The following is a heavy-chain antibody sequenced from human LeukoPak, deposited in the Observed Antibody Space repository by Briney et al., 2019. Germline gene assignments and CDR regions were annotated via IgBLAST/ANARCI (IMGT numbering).Heavy chain of an antibody. CDR3: AKGGGRYDYVWGTYRYWPIDY. D-gene: IGHD3-16*02. CDR1: GFTFSNYA. V-gene: IGHV3-30*18. J-gene: IGHJ4*02. Sequence: GGSLRLSCAASGFTFSNYAIHWVRHAPGKGLEWVAVISYDGSNKYYADSVKGRFTSSRDNSKNTRYLQMNSLRAEDTAVYYCAKGGGRYDYVWGTYRYWPIDYWGQGTLVTVSS. CDR2: ISYDGSNK.